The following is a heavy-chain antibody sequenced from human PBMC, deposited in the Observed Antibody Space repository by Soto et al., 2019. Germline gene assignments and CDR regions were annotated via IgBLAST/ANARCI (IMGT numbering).Heavy chain of an antibody. CDR3: ARGRRITVSPSYGMDI. CDR1: GLTVSSNY. D-gene: IGHD3-3*01. CDR2: IYSGGST. V-gene: IGHV3-53*01. J-gene: IGHJ6*02. Sequence: WGSLTLSCAASGLTVSSNYMSWVRQAPGKGLEWVALIYSGGSTYYADSVRGRFTISRDNSKNTLYLEMISLRAEDTAVYYCARGRRITVSPSYGMDIWGQGTTVTVSS.